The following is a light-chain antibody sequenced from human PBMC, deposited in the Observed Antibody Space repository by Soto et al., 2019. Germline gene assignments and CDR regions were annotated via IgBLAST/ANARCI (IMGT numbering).Light chain of an antibody. CDR2: TTS. V-gene: IGKV1-39*01. J-gene: IGKJ2*01. CDR3: QQSFTTPYT. Sequence: DIQMTQSPSSLSASVGDRGTMSCRASQNIAMYVNWFQQKPGKAPKPLIYTTSSLQSGVPPRFSGSGSETDFTLTISRLQPEDSATYYCQQSFTTPYTFGQGTKVDIK. CDR1: QNIAMY.